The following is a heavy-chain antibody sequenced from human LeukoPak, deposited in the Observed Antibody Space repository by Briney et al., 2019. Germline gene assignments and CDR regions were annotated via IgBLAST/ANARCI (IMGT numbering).Heavy chain of an antibody. D-gene: IGHD5-12*01. V-gene: IGHV3-48*01. Sequence: GGSLRLSCTASGFSFSRSSMNWVRQAPGKGLEWIAYISSSSSAIYYADSVRGRFTISRDNAKNLLYLQMNSLRPEDTAVYYCARAPQVAYFDYWGQGTLVTVSS. CDR3: ARAPQVAYFDY. J-gene: IGHJ4*02. CDR2: ISSSSSAI. CDR1: GFSFSRSS.